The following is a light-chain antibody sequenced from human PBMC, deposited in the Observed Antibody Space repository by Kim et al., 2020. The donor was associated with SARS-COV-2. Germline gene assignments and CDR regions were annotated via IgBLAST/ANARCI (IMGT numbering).Light chain of an antibody. Sequence: DIQMTQSPSSLSASVGDRVTITCQASQDISKYLNWYQQKPGKAPKLLIYDASNLETGVPSRFSGSGSGTDFTFTISSLQPEDIATYYCQHYDNLHLPTFGGGTKVDIK. J-gene: IGKJ4*01. V-gene: IGKV1-33*01. CDR2: DAS. CDR3: QHYDNLHLPT. CDR1: QDISKY.